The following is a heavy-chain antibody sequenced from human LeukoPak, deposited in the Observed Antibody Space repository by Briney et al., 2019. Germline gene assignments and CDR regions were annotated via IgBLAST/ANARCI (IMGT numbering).Heavy chain of an antibody. CDR3: ATRSGAFDI. D-gene: IGHD6-25*01. V-gene: IGHV3-30*03. CDR1: GFTFSSYG. CDR2: ISYDGSNK. Sequence: GGSLRLSCAASGFTFSSYGMHWVRQAPGKGLEWVAVISYDGSNKYYADPVKGRFTISRDNSKNTLYLQMNSLRAEDTAVYYCATRSGAFDIWGQGTMVTVSS. J-gene: IGHJ3*02.